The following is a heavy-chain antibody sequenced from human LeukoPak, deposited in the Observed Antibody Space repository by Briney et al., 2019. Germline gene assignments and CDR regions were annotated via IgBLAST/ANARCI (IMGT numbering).Heavy chain of an antibody. J-gene: IGHJ4*02. CDR2: IIPILGIA. CDR1: GGTFSSYA. CDR3: ARAGVVAAPGDY. D-gene: IGHD2-15*01. Sequence: ASVKVSCKASGGTFSSYAISWVRQAPGQGLEWMGRIIPILGIANYAQKFQGRVTITADKSTSTAYMELSSLRSDDTAVYYCARAGVVAAPGDYWGQGALVTVSS. V-gene: IGHV1-69*04.